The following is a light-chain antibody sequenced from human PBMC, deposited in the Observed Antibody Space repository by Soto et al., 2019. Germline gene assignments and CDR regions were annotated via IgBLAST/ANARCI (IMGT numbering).Light chain of an antibody. CDR2: GNS. CDR3: QPYDSSLSVV. V-gene: IGLV1-40*01. J-gene: IGLJ2*01. Sequence: QSVLTQPPSVSGAPGQRVTISCTGSSSNIGAGYDVHWYQQLPGTAPKLLIYGNSNRPSGVPDRFSGSKSGTSASLAITKLQAEDEADYYCQPYDSSLSVVFGGGTKLTVL. CDR1: SSNIGAGYD.